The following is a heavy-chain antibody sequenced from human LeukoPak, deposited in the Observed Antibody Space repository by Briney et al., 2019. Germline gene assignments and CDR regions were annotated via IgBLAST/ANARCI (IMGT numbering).Heavy chain of an antibody. CDR1: GLDLNTYE. Sequence: GGSLRLSCAASGLDLNTYEMNWVRQAPGKGLEWIADITISGHTKNYADSVKGRFTISGDNAGTSLYLQRNSLRVEDTGVYYCARGDPHADLWGQGTLVTVSS. J-gene: IGHJ5*02. CDR2: ITISGHTK. V-gene: IGHV3-48*03. CDR3: ARGDPHADL.